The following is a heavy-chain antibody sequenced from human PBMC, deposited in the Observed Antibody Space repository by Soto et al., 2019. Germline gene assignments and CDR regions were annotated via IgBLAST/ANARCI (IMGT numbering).Heavy chain of an antibody. D-gene: IGHD6-19*01. Sequence: SETLSLTCAVSGYSISSGYYWGWIRQPPGKGLEWIGSIYHSGSTYYNPSLKSRVTISVDTSKNQFSLKLSSVTAADTAVYYCARQGYSSGWYFMVPWFDPWGQGTLVTVSS. CDR2: IYHSGST. CDR1: GYSISSGYY. V-gene: IGHV4-38-2*01. CDR3: ARQGYSSGWYFMVPWFDP. J-gene: IGHJ5*02.